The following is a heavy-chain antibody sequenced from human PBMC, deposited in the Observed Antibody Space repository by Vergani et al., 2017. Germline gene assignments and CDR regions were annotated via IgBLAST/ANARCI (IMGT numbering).Heavy chain of an antibody. V-gene: IGHV3-43D*03. CDR3: AKDSSSWYRGGYYYYMDV. Sequence: EVQLVESGGVVVQPGGSLRLSCAASGFTFDDYAMHWVRQAPGKGLEWVSLISWDGGSTYYADSVKGRFTISRDNSKNSLYLQMNSLRAEDTALYYCAKDSSSWYRGGYYYYMDVWGKGP. CDR1: GFTFDDYA. CDR2: ISWDGGST. D-gene: IGHD6-13*01. J-gene: IGHJ6*03.